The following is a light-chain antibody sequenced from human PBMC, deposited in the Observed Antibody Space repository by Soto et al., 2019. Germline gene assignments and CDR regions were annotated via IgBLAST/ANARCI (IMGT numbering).Light chain of an antibody. V-gene: IGKV3-20*01. CDR1: QSIRSSY. CDR3: HQYGTSPWT. CDR2: GAF. Sequence: EIVLAQSPGTLSLSPGERATLSCRASQSIRSSYLAWYQQKPGQAPRLLIYGAFSRAAAIPARFSGTESGTDFTLTISRLEPEDYAMYYCHQYGTSPWTFGQGTKLEIK. J-gene: IGKJ2*01.